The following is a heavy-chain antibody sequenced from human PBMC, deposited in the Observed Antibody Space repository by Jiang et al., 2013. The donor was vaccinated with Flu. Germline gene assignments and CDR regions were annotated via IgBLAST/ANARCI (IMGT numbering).Heavy chain of an antibody. V-gene: IGHV3-9*01. CDR2: ISWNSGSI. CDR3: AKDIRDGEMATNLGGYYFDY. Sequence: DYAMHWVRQAPGKGLEWVSGISWNSGSIGYADSVKGRFTISRDNAKNSLYLQMNSLRAEDTALYYCAKDIRDGEMATNLGGYYFDYWGQGTLVTVSS. D-gene: IGHD5-24*01. CDR1: DYA. J-gene: IGHJ4*02.